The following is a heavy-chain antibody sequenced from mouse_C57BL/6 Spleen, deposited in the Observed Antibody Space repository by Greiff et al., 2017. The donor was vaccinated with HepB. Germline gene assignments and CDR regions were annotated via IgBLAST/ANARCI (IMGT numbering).Heavy chain of an antibody. CDR2: ISSGGSYT. D-gene: IGHD4-1*01. CDR1: GFTFSSYG. J-gene: IGHJ2*01. CDR3: ARHTGYYFDY. Sequence: EVKLVESGGDSVKPGGSLKLSCAASGFTFSSYGMSWVRQTPDKRLEWVATISSGGSYTYYPDSVKGRFTISRDNAKNTLYLQMSSLKSEDTAMYYCARHTGYYFDYWGQGTTLTVSS. V-gene: IGHV5-6*01.